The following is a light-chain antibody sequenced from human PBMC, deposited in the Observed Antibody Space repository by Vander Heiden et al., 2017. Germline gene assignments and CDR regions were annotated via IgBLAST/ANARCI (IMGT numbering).Light chain of an antibody. CDR2: EDN. V-gene: IGLV6-57*01. Sequence: NFMLTHPHSCSASPGKTVTISCTRSSGSIASNYVQWYQQRPGSSPTTVIYEDNQRPSGVPDRFSGSIDSSSNSASLTISGLKTEDEADYYCQSYDSSNWVFGGGTKLTVL. CDR3: QSYDSSNWV. J-gene: IGLJ3*02. CDR1: SGSIASNY.